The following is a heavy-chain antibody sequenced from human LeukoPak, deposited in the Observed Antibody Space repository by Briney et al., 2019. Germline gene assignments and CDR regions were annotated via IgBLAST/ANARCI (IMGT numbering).Heavy chain of an antibody. CDR3: ARRVGSSDCFDY. V-gene: IGHV4-38-2*02. Sequence: PSETLSLTCTVSGYSISSGFYWGWIRQPPGKGLEWIGNVYHGGSSYYNPSLKSRVTIPVDTSKNQFSLNLYSVTAAETAVYYCARRVGSSDCFDYWGEGTLVTVSS. CDR2: VYHGGSS. D-gene: IGHD6-6*01. CDR1: GYSISSGFY. J-gene: IGHJ4*02.